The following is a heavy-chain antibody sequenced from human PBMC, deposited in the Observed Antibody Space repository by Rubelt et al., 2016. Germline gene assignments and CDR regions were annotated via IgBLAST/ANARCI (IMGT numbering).Heavy chain of an antibody. CDR3: ARVRDSSGYYADWYFDL. V-gene: IGHV3-30*03. Sequence: GGGLVQPGESLRISCVASGFTFSNHYMDWVRQAPGKGLDRVAVVSYDGSNKFYAASVKGRFTISRDTSKNTLYLQMNSLRAEDTAVYYCARVRDSSGYYADWYFDLWGRGTLVTVSS. CDR2: VSYDGSNK. J-gene: IGHJ2*01. CDR1: GFTFSNHY. D-gene: IGHD3-22*01.